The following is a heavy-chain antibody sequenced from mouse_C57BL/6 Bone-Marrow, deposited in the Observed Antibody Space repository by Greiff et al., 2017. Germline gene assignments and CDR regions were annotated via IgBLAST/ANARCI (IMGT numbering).Heavy chain of an antibody. CDR1: GYTFTSYD. V-gene: IGHV1-85*01. CDR3: ARDYGSSYWYFDV. D-gene: IGHD1-1*01. J-gene: IGHJ1*03. Sequence: QVQLKESGPELVKPGASVKLSCKASGYTFTSYDINWVKQRPGPGLEWIGWIYPRDGSTKYNEKFKGKATLTVDTSSSTAYMELHSLTSEDSAVYFCARDYGSSYWYFDVWGTGTTVTVSA. CDR2: IYPRDGST.